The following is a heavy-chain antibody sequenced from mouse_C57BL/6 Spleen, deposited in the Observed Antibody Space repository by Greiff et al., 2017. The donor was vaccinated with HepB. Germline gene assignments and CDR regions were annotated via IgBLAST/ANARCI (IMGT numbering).Heavy chain of an antibody. CDR2: INYDGSST. CDR1: GFTFSDYY. Sequence: DVQLVESEGGLVQPGSSMKLSCTASGFTFSDYYMAWVRQVPEKGLEWVANINYDGSSTYYLDSLKSRFIISRDNAKNILYLQMSSLKSEDTATYYCARVTTGGLYYFDYWGQGTTLTVSS. CDR3: ARVTTGGLYYFDY. D-gene: IGHD1-1*01. J-gene: IGHJ2*01. V-gene: IGHV5-16*01.